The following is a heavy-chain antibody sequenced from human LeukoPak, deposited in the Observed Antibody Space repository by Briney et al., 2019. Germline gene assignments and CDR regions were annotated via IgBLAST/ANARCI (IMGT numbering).Heavy chain of an antibody. Sequence: SETLSPTCTVSGGSISSSSYYWGWIRQPPGKGLEWIGSTYYSGSTYYNPSLKSRVTISVDTSKNQFSLKLSSVTAADTAVYYCARKGSSGWYDPLYFDYWGQGTLVTVSS. V-gene: IGHV4-39*01. D-gene: IGHD6-19*01. J-gene: IGHJ4*02. CDR1: GGSISSSSYY. CDR3: ARKGSSGWYDPLYFDY. CDR2: TYYSGST.